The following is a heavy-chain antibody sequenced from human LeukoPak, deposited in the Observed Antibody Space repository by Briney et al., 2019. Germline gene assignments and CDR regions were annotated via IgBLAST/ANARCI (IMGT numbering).Heavy chain of an antibody. CDR2: ISGSGGST. CDR1: GFTFSSYS. J-gene: IGHJ6*02. Sequence: GGSLRLSCAASGFTFSSYSMNWVRQAPGKGLEWVSAISGSGGSTYYADSVKGRFTISRDNSKNTLYLQMNSLRAEDTAVYYCAKDVVDAAPYYYYGMDVWGQGTTVTVSS. V-gene: IGHV3-23*01. D-gene: IGHD5-18*01. CDR3: AKDVVDAAPYYYYGMDV.